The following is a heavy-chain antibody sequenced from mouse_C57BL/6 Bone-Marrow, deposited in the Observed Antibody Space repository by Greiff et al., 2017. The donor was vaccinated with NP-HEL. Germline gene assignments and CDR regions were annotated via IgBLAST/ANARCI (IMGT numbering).Heavy chain of an antibody. J-gene: IGHJ4*01. Sequence: QVQLQQPGAELVKPGASVKMSCKASGYTFTSYWITWVKQRPGQGLEWIGDIYPGSGSTNYNEKFKSKATLTVATSSSTAYMQLSSLTSEDSAVYYCARSWAYYAMDYWGQGTSVTVSS. CDR2: IYPGSGST. CDR3: ARSWAYYAMDY. CDR1: GYTFTSYW. V-gene: IGHV1-55*01.